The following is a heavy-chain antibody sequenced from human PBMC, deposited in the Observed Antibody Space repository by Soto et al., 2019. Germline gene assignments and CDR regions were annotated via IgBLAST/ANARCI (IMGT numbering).Heavy chain of an antibody. Sequence: QVQLVQSGDEVKKTGASVKVSCRASGYTLTNYGISWVRQAPGQGLFWMGWISGHNGNTLYAQNVQGRLTLTIDTPTHPAYMELISLKKYEPAMYYCVRAWQLTPWGQGTLVPVPS. CDR3: VRAWQLTP. J-gene: IGHJ5*02. CDR2: ISGHNGNT. V-gene: IGHV1-18*01. D-gene: IGHD1-1*01. CDR1: GYTLTNYG.